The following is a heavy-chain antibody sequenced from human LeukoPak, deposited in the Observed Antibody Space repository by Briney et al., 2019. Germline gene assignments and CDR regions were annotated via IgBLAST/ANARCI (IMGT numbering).Heavy chain of an antibody. CDR1: GYTFTGYY. CDR2: INPNSGGT. CDR3: ARGESYSSGWYVVSY. D-gene: IGHD6-19*01. Sequence: GASVKVSCKASGYTFTGYYMHWVRQAPGQGLEWMGWINPNSGGTNYAQKFQGRVTMARDTSISTAYMELSRLRSDDTAVYYCARGESYSSGWYVVSYWGQGTLVTVSS. J-gene: IGHJ4*02. V-gene: IGHV1-2*02.